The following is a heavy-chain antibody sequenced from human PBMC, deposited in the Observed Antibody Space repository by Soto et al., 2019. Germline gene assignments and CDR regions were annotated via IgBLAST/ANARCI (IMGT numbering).Heavy chain of an antibody. CDR2: ILPVFGTT. CDR3: AKGAWGDYNLE. J-gene: IGHJ4*02. D-gene: IGHD4-17*01. V-gene: IGHV1-69*12. CDR1: GGNFNSFV. Sequence: QVQLVQSGAEVKKPGSSVRVSCKASGGNFNSFVITWVRQAPGQGLEWMGGILPVFGTTDYAQKFQDRVAITADESTSTAYMEWSGLASEDTAIYFCAKGAWGDYNLEWGQGTLVTVSS.